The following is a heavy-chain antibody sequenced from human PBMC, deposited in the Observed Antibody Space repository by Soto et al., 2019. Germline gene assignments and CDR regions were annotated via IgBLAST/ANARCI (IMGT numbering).Heavy chain of an antibody. CDR2: INAGNSNT. Sequence: GASVKVSCKASGYTFTSYAMHWVRQAPGQRLEWMGWINAGNSNTKYSQKFQGRVTITRDTSASTAYMELSSLRSEDTAVYYCARDPLSPRYYFDYWGQGTLVTVSS. V-gene: IGHV1-3*01. J-gene: IGHJ4*02. CDR1: GYTFTSYA. CDR3: ARDPLSPRYYFDY.